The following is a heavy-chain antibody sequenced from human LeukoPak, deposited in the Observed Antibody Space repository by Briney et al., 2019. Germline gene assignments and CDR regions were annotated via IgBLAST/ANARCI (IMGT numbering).Heavy chain of an antibody. J-gene: IGHJ3*02. D-gene: IGHD6-19*01. V-gene: IGHV4-39*07. CDR3: ARGGAVADPYI. CDR2: IYHSGST. CDR1: GGSISSSSYY. Sequence: MSSETLSLTCTVSGGSISSSSYYWGWIRQPPGKGLEWIGSIYHSGSTYYNPSLKSRVTISVDKSKNQFSLKLSSVTAADTAVYYCARGGAVADPYIWGQGTMVTVSS.